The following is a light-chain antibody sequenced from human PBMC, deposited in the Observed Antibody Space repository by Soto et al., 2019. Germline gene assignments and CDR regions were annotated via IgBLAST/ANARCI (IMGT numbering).Light chain of an antibody. J-gene: IGLJ1*01. CDR1: ISDVGSYNR. Sequence: QSALTQPPSVSGSPGQSVTISCTGTISDVGSYNRVSCYQQTPGTAPKFMIYEVSNRPSGRPDRFSGSKSGNTASLTISGLQAEDEADYYCSSYTTSSTYVFGTGTKLTVL. CDR2: EVS. CDR3: SSYTTSSTYV. V-gene: IGLV2-18*02.